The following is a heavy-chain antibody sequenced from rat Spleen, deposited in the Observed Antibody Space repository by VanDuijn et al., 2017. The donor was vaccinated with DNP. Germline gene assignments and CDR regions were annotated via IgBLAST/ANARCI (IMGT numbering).Heavy chain of an antibody. CDR1: GFTFSAYY. D-gene: IGHD4-3*01. CDR2: IGSPAYAP. J-gene: IGHJ2*01. CDR3: VRWNSGHFDY. V-gene: IGHV5-22*01. Sequence: EVQLVEFGGGLVQPGGSMKLSCAASGFTFSAYYMAWVRQAPAKGLEWVAYIGSPAYAPYYADSVKGRFTISRDNAKSTLFLQMNSLRSEDMATYYCVRWNSGHFDYWGQGVMVTVSS.